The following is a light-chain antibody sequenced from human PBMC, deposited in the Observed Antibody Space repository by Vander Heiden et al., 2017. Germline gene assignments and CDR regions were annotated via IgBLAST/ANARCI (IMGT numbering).Light chain of an antibody. CDR3: QQYYSYPQT. CDR2: AAS. Sequence: AIRIPQSPSSFSASTGDRVTITCRASQGISSYLAWYQQKPGKAPKLLIYAASTLQSGVPSRFSGSGSGTDFTLTISSLQSEDFATYYCQQYYSYPQTFGQGTKVEIK. J-gene: IGKJ1*01. V-gene: IGKV1-8*01. CDR1: QGISSY.